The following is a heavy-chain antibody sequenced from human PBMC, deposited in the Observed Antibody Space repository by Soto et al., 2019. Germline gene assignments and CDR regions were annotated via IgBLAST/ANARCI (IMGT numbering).Heavy chain of an antibody. CDR1: GGSISSGGYY. CDR3: ASFLAAAGADAFDI. Sequence: PSETLSLTCTVSGGSISSGGYYWSWIRQHPGKGLEWIGYIYYSGSTYYNPSLKSRVTISVDTSKNQFSLKLSSVTAADTAVYYCASFLAAAGADAFDIWGQGTMVTVSS. D-gene: IGHD6-13*01. J-gene: IGHJ3*02. CDR2: IYYSGST. V-gene: IGHV4-31*03.